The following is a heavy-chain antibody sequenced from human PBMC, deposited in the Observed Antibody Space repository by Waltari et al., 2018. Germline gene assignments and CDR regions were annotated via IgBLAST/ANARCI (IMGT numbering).Heavy chain of an antibody. V-gene: IGHV1-58*01. CDR2: VVVGNGNT. CDR1: GFSFPNSA. Sequence: QMQMVQSGPEVKKPGTSVKVSCKASGFSFPNSAVQWVRQARGQRLEWIGGVVVGNGNTNYAQKFQGRVIITRDTSTRTAYMELSSLTSEDTAVYYCVAAGISGSFYACEYWSEGALVTVSS. CDR3: VAAGISGSFYACEY. D-gene: IGHD3-10*01. J-gene: IGHJ4*02.